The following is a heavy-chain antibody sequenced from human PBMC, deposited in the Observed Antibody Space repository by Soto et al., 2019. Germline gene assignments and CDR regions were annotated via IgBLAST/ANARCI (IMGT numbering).Heavy chain of an antibody. D-gene: IGHD5-18*01. Sequence: PSEILSLTCTVSVGPVSIASYYWTWIRQPPGKGLEWIGYIYYTGSTNYNPSLKSRVTISVDTSKNLFSLKLTSVTAADTTVYYCARDIRGYSRAFDYWGQGNMVTVSS. V-gene: IGHV4-61*01. CDR1: VGPVSIASYY. J-gene: IGHJ4*02. CDR3: ARDIRGYSRAFDY. CDR2: IYYTGST.